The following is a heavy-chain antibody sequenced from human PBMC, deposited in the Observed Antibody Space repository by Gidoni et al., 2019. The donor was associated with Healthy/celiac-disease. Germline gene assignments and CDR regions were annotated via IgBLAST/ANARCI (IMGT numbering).Heavy chain of an antibody. V-gene: IGHV3-9*01. CDR1: GFTFDDYA. D-gene: IGHD6-13*01. CDR2: ISWNSGRI. CDR3: AKDISPYSSSWVDY. J-gene: IGHJ4*02. Sequence: EVHLVESGGGLVLPGRSLRLSCATSGFTFDDYAMLWVRQAPGKGLEWVSGISWNSGRIGYADSVKGRFTISRDNAKNSLYLQMNSLRAEDTALYYCAKDISPYSSSWVDYWGQGTLVTVSS.